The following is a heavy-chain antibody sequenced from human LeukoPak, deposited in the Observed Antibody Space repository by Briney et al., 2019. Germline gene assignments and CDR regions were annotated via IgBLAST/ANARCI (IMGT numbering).Heavy chain of an antibody. J-gene: IGHJ4*02. V-gene: IGHV3-21*01. Sequence: GSLRLSCAASGFTFSSYSMNWVRQAPGKGLEWVSSISSSSSYIYYADSAKGRFTISRDNAKNSLYLQMNSLRAEDTAVYYCARGRYYGDLNQIIDYWGQGTLVTVSS. CDR3: ARGRYYGDLNQIIDY. CDR2: ISSSSSYI. CDR1: GFTFSSYS. D-gene: IGHD4-17*01.